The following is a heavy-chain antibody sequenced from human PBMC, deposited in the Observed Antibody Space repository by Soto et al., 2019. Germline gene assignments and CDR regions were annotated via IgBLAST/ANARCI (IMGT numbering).Heavy chain of an antibody. CDR1: GFTFSHYA. CDR2: ISDRDGST. Sequence: GGSLRLSCAASGFTFSHYAMNWVRQAPGKGLEWISTISDRDGSTYYADSVKGRFTVSRDNFNNMVYLQMNSLRAEDTGAYYCAQALRDPSMGRLCGQGTLVTVSS. V-gene: IGHV3-23*01. D-gene: IGHD3-10*01. CDR3: AQALRDPSMGRL. J-gene: IGHJ4*02.